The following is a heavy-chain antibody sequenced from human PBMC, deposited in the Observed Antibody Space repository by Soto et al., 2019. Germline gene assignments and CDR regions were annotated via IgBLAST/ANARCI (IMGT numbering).Heavy chain of an antibody. Sequence: QVQLQQWGAGPLRPLETLSLTCGVSGGSFSGYYWAWIRQSPGKGLEWIGEINDRGSINYNPSLKSGVSISVDTSKNHYSLNLRSVTAADTAVYYCAGESHDILTGPPWVWYFDLWGRGTLVTVSS. V-gene: IGHV4-34*01. CDR2: INDRGSI. CDR1: GGSFSGYY. CDR3: AGESHDILTGPPWVWYFDL. J-gene: IGHJ2*01. D-gene: IGHD3-9*01.